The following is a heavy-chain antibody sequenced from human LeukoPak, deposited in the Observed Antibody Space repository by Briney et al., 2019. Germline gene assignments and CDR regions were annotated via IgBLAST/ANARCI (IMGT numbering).Heavy chain of an antibody. CDR3: ARDLHYYDSSGYPAMGAFDI. CDR2: INYSGST. V-gene: IGHV4-34*01. Sequence: SETLSLTCAVYGGSFSGYYWSWIRQPPGKGLEWIGEINYSGSTNYNPSLKSRVTISVDTSKNQFSLKLSSVTAADTAVYYCARDLHYYDSSGYPAMGAFDIWGQGTMVTVSS. D-gene: IGHD3-22*01. CDR1: GGSFSGYY. J-gene: IGHJ3*02.